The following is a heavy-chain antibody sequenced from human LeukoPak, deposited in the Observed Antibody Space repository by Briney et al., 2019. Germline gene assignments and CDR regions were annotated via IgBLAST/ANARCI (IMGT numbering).Heavy chain of an antibody. D-gene: IGHD3-10*01. V-gene: IGHV3-23*01. Sequence: SGGSLRLSCAASGFTFSSFAMSWVRQIPGEGLEWVSGISKSGDSTYYADSVQGWFTISRDNTKSTLYVQMNNLRAEDTAVYYCAKYDYYSSGIHWGQGTLVTVSS. CDR1: GFTFSSFA. CDR3: AKYDYYSSGIH. J-gene: IGHJ4*02. CDR2: ISKSGDST.